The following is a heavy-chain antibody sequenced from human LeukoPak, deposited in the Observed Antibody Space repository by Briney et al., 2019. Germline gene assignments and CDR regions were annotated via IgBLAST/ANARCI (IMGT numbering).Heavy chain of an antibody. CDR3: ASVDYYGSGSYSLDV. Sequence: SVKVSCKASGYTFTSYDISWVRQAPGQGLEWMGRIIPILGIANYAQKFQGRVTITADKSTSTAYVELSSLRSEDTAVYYCASVDYYGSGSYSLDVWGQGTTVTVSS. CDR2: IIPILGIA. CDR1: GYTFTSYD. J-gene: IGHJ6*02. D-gene: IGHD3-10*01. V-gene: IGHV1-69*04.